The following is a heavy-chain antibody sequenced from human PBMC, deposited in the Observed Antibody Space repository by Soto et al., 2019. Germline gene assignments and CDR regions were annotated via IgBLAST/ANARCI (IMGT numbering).Heavy chain of an antibody. V-gene: IGHV4-34*01. J-gene: IGHJ5*01. CDR3: ARGPIVGARGGFGFDS. Sequence: SETLSLTCAVYGGSFSGYYWSWIRQPPGKGLEWIGEINHSGSTNYNPSLKSRVTISVDTSKNRFSLKLSSVTAADTAVYYCARGPIVGARGGFGFDSWGQGTLVTVSS. CDR2: INHSGST. CDR1: GGSFSGYY. D-gene: IGHD1-26*01.